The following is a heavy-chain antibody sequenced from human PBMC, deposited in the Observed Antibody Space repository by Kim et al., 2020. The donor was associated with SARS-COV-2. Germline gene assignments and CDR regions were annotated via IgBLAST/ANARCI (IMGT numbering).Heavy chain of an antibody. D-gene: IGHD5-12*01. V-gene: IGHV4-34*01. CDR3: ARGVATIIWY. J-gene: IGHJ4*02. Sequence: SETLSLTCAVYGGSFSGYYWSWIRQPPGKGLEWIGEINHSGSTNYNPSLKSRVTISVDTSKNQFSLKLSSVTAADTAVYYCARGVATIIWYWGQGTLVTVSS. CDR2: INHSGST. CDR1: GGSFSGYY.